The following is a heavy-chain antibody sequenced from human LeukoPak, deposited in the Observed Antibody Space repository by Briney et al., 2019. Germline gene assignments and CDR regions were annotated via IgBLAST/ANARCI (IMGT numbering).Heavy chain of an antibody. Sequence: PGGSLRLSCAASGLTFSSYAMHWVRQAPGKGLEWVAVISYDGSNKYYADSVKGRLTISRDNSKNTLYLQMNSLRAEDTAVYYCARDGGRDIVVVPAAISPTVYPVEVYYYGMDVWGQGTTVTVSS. D-gene: IGHD2-2*02. CDR3: ARDGGRDIVVVPAAISPTVYPVEVYYYGMDV. V-gene: IGHV3-30-3*01. CDR1: GLTFSSYA. CDR2: ISYDGSNK. J-gene: IGHJ6*02.